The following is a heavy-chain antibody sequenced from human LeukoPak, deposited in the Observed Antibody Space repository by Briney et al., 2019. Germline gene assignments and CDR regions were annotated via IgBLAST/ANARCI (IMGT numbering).Heavy chain of an antibody. V-gene: IGHV4-34*01. CDR2: INDYTGDT. D-gene: IGHD3-22*01. J-gene: IGHJ6*02. CDR3: ARGRIAKIVVVHSFSYGMDV. Sequence: SATLSLTCTVYGGSFTDYFWTWIRPSPGKGLEWIGEINDYTGDTNYNPSLNSRVSISLEKSKNQFSLELRSVTAADTAVYYCARGRIAKIVVVHSFSYGMDVWGQGTTVTVSS. CDR1: GGSFTDYF.